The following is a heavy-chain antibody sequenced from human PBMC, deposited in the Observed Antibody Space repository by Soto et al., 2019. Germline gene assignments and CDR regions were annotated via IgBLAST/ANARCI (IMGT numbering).Heavy chain of an antibody. CDR1: GFTFSNYA. V-gene: IGHV3-23*01. CDR3: TKEGPTPFFQH. J-gene: IGHJ4*02. CDR2: ISGGGDKT. Sequence: LRLSCAASGFTFSNYAMSWVRQAPGKGPEWVSAISGGGDKTYYLESVKGRFTISRDNSKNTVSLLLNSLRADDTAVYYCTKEGPTPFFQHWGQGTLVTVSS.